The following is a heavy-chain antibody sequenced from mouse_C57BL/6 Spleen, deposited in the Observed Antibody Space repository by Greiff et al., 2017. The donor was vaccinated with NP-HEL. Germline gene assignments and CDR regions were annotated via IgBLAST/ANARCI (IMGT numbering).Heavy chain of an antibody. CDR1: GFTFTDYY. CDR3: ARLYYDYDPWFAY. V-gene: IGHV7-3*01. J-gene: IGHJ3*01. Sequence: EVKVVESGGGLVQPGGSLSLSCAASGFTFTDYYMSWVRQPPGKALEWLGFIRNKANGYTTEYSASVKGRFTISRDNSQSILYLQMNALRAEDSATYYCARLYYDYDPWFAYWGQGLWSLSLQ. CDR2: IRNKANGYTT. D-gene: IGHD2-4*01.